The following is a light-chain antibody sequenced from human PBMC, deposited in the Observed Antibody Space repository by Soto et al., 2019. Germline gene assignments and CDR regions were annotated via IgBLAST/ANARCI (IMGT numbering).Light chain of an antibody. J-gene: IGKJ1*01. CDR3: QQSYSTRVT. V-gene: IGKV1-12*01. CDR1: QGISSW. Sequence: DIQLTQSPSSVSASVGDRVTITCRASQGISSWLAWYQQKLGKAPNLLIYDASTLQSGVPSRFSGSGSGTDFTLTISSLQPEDFATYYCQQSYSTRVTFGQEPKVEIK. CDR2: DAS.